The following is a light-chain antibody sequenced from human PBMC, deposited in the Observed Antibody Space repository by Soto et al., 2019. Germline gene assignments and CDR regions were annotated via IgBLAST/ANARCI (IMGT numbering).Light chain of an antibody. CDR1: SSDVGGYDY. CDR3: KSYRSSGTPYV. V-gene: IGLV2-14*01. CDR2: EVS. J-gene: IGLJ1*01. Sequence: LPQPASVSWSPGQSITISCTGTSSDVGGYDYVSWYQQHPGRAPKLMIYEVSYRPSGVSSRFSGSKSANTASLTISGLQAEDEADYYCKSYRSSGTPYVFGTGTKVTVL.